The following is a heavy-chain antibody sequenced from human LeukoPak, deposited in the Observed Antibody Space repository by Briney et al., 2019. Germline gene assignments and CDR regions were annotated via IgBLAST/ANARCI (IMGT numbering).Heavy chain of an antibody. CDR3: ARDLMTFYCSGGSCYEALYGMDV. D-gene: IGHD2-15*01. Sequence: GRSLRLSCAASGFTFSSYAMHWVRQAPGKGLEWVAVISYDGSNKYYADSVKGRFTISRDNSKNTLYLQMNSLSAEDTAVYYCARDLMTFYCSGGSCYEALYGMDVWGQGTTATVSS. J-gene: IGHJ6*02. CDR2: ISYDGSNK. V-gene: IGHV3-30-3*01. CDR1: GFTFSSYA.